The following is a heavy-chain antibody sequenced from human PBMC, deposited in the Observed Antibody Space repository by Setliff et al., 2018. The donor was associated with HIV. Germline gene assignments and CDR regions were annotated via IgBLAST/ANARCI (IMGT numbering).Heavy chain of an antibody. D-gene: IGHD5-12*01. CDR1: GGSISSGGYY. J-gene: IGHJ4*02. Sequence: SETLSLTCTVSGGSISSGGYYWSGIRQPAGKGLEWIGRMYSSGSTTYSPSLKSRVTILLDPSKNQFSLKLSSVTAADTAVYYCARSRGTQQEEYYFDYWGPGTLVTVSS. V-gene: IGHV4-61*02. CDR3: ARSRGTQQEEYYFDY. CDR2: MYSSGST.